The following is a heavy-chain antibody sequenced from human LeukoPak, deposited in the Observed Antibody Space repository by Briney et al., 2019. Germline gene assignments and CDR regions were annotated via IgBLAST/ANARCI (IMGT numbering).Heavy chain of an antibody. CDR2: ISYDGSNR. Sequence: GGSLRLSCAASGFTFSSYAMYWVRQAPGKGLEWVAVISYDGSNRYYADSVKGRFTISRDNSKNTLYLQMNSLRAEDTAVYYCARARLHYYDSSGVDYWGQGTLVTVSS. V-gene: IGHV3-30-3*01. CDR1: GFTFSSYA. D-gene: IGHD3-22*01. CDR3: ARARLHYYDSSGVDY. J-gene: IGHJ4*02.